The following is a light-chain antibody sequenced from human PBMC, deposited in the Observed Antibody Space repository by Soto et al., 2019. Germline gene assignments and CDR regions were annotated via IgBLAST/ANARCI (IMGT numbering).Light chain of an antibody. CDR1: QSVTSNA. J-gene: IGKJ1*01. CDR3: QQYGSSPRT. CDR2: GTS. Sequence: EIVLTQSSATLSLSPGERATLSCRASQSVTSNALALYQQKPGQAPRLLIYGTSNRATGSPDRFSCSGSGTDFSLTISSLEPGDLAVYYCQQYGSSPRTFGQGTKVDIK. V-gene: IGKV3-20*01.